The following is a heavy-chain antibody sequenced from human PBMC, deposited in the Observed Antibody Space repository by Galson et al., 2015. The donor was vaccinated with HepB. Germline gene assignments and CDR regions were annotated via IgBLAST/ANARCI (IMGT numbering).Heavy chain of an antibody. CDR2: TYYRSKWYN. J-gene: IGHJ6*02. D-gene: IGHD6-13*01. V-gene: IGHV6-1*01. CDR3: ARDLGYGSSSWGREDGMDV. CDR1: GDSVSSNSAA. Sequence: CAISGDSVSSNSAAWNWIRQSPSRGLEWLGRTYYRSKWYNDYAVSVKSRITINPDTSKNQFSLQLNSVTPEGTAVYYYARDLGYGSSSWGREDGMDVWGQGTTVTVSS.